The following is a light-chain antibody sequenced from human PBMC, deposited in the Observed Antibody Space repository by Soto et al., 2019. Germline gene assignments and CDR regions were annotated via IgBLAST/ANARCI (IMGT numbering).Light chain of an antibody. V-gene: IGKV1-39*01. CDR3: QPSYSTPLT. CDR2: AAS. J-gene: IGKJ4*01. CDR1: QSIRSY. Sequence: DIQMTQSPSSLSAFVGDRVTITCRASQSIRSYLNWYQQKAGKAPKLLISAASNLQSGVPSRFSGSGSGTDFTLIITSLQPEDFATYYCQPSYSTPLTFGGGTNVET.